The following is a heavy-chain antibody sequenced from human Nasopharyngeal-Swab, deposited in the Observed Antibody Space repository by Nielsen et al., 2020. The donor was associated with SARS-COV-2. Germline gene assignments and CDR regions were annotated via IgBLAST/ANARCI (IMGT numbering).Heavy chain of an antibody. CDR2: ISSSGSMI. CDR3: ARGLTIFDWFDP. V-gene: IGHV3-11*04. J-gene: IGHJ5*02. Sequence: GSLKISCAASGFTFSDYYTSWIRQAPGKGLEWVSYISSSGSMIYYADSVKGRFTISRDNAKNSLYLQMNSLRAEDTAVYYCARGLTIFDWFDPWGQGTLVSVSS. D-gene: IGHD3-3*01. CDR1: GFTFSDYY.